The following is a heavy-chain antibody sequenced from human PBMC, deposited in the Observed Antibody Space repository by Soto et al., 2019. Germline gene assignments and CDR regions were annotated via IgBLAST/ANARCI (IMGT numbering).Heavy chain of an antibody. V-gene: IGHV4-30-4*08. Sequence: SETLSLTCTVSGGSISSGGFYWSWIRQTPEKGLEWTGYVYYNGDTFPKPSLSNRVTMSADRSKNQFSLKLSSVTAADTAVYYCARQFTTTYNYYYYYGMDVWGQGTTVT. CDR3: ARQFTTTYNYYYYYGMDV. CDR1: GGSISSGGFY. D-gene: IGHD4-17*01. J-gene: IGHJ6*02. CDR2: VYYNGDT.